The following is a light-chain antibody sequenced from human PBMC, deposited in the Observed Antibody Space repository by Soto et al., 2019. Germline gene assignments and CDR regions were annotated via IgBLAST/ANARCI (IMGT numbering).Light chain of an antibody. V-gene: IGLV2-14*01. J-gene: IGLJ3*02. CDR2: DVS. CDR3: SSYTSGSFWV. Sequence: QSALTQPASVSGSPGQSITISCTGTSSDVGGYNYVSWYQQHPGKAPKLMIYDVSNRPSGVSNRFSGSKSGNTASLTISGLQAEDEADYYCSSYTSGSFWVFGGGTKLTVL. CDR1: SSDVGGYNY.